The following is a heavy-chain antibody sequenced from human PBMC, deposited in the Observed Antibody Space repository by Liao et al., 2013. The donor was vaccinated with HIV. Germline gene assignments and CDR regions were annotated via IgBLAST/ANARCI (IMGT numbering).Heavy chain of an antibody. CDR3: ARRYIVGAVDY. J-gene: IGHJ4*02. V-gene: IGHV4-61*02. D-gene: IGHD1-26*01. CDR2: IYTSGST. Sequence: QVQLQESGPGLVKPSQTLSLTCTVSGGSISSGSYYWSWIRQPAGKGLEWIGRIYTSGSTNYNPSLKSRVTISVDTSKNQFSLKLSSVTAADTAVYYCARRYIVGAVDYWGQGTLVTVSP. CDR1: GGSISSGSYY.